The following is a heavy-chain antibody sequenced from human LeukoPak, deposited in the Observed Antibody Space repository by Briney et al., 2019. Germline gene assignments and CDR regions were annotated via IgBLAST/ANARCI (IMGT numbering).Heavy chain of an antibody. J-gene: IGHJ4*02. V-gene: IGHV3-7*01. CDR2: IKQDGGEK. CDR1: GFTLSSSW. Sequence: SGGSLRLSCAASGFTLSSSWMSWVRQAPGKGLEWVANIKQDGGEKYYVDSVKGRFTISRDNAKNSLYLQMNSLSAEDTAVYYCARPYYYGSGSPNSDYWGQGTLVTVSS. CDR3: ARPYYYGSGSPNSDY. D-gene: IGHD3-10*01.